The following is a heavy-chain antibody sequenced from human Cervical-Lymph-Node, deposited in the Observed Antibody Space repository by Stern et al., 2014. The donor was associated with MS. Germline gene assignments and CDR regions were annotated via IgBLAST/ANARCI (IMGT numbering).Heavy chain of an antibody. Sequence: MQLVESGAEVKKPGASVKVSCKASGYTFTSYYMHWVRQAPGQGLEWMGIINPSGGSTSYAQKFQGRVTMTRDTSTSTVYMELSSLRSEDTAVYYCARDRVVGATSKGAHFDYWGQGTLVTVSS. CDR2: INPSGGST. J-gene: IGHJ4*02. V-gene: IGHV1-46*01. D-gene: IGHD1-26*01. CDR1: GYTFTSYY. CDR3: ARDRVVGATSKGAHFDY.